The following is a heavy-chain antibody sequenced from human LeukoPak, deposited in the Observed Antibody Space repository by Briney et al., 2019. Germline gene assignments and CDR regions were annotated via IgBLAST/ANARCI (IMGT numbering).Heavy chain of an antibody. CDR1: GFTFSNNW. V-gene: IGHV3-53*01. J-gene: IGHJ4*02. Sequence: HPGGSPRLSCAASGFTFSNNWMTWVRQAPGKGLEWISVIYIDGTTYYADSVKGRFTISRDQANNTLYLQMNTLRDEDTAVYYCARGPRYSFYWGQGTLVSVSS. D-gene: IGHD6-13*01. CDR2: IYIDGTT. CDR3: ARGPRYSFY.